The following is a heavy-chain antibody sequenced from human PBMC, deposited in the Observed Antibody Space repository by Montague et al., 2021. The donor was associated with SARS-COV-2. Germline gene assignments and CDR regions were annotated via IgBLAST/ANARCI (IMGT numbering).Heavy chain of an antibody. CDR2: MFPSGTT. D-gene: IGHD6-13*01. Sequence: SETLSLTCNVSGVSITSNYWTWVRQSAGKGLEFIGRMFPSGTTTYSPSLKSRLTMSLDRSKNQFSLRLTSVTAADTAVCFCARDSYSSAAGIQAWGQGILVAVSS. V-gene: IGHV4-4*07. CDR3: ARDSYSSAAGIQA. J-gene: IGHJ5*02. CDR1: GVSITSNY.